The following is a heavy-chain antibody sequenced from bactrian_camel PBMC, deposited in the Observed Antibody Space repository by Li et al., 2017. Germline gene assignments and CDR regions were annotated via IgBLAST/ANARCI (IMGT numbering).Heavy chain of an antibody. CDR3: ATDGGLVELVSCTSVDFEFGY. V-gene: IGHV3S55*01. CDR1: GATASDYC. Sequence: VQLVESGGGSVEAGGSLRLSCTASGATASDYCMGWFRQAPGKERGAVAFIDSDATTAYADFVKGRFTISRDNDKKTLYLQLSSLKTEDTAMYYCATDGGLVELVSCTSVDFEFGYWGQGTQVTVS. CDR2: IDSDATT. D-gene: IGHD7*01. J-gene: IGHJ6*01.